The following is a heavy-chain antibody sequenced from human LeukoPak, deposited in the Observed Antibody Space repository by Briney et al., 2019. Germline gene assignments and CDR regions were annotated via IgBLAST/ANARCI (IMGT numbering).Heavy chain of an antibody. CDR1: GGSISSYY. V-gene: IGHV4-59*08. J-gene: IGHJ4*02. CDR3: ARLSCSSTSCYWTVGYYFDY. D-gene: IGHD2-2*01. Sequence: SETLSLTCTVSGGSISSYYWSWIRQPPGKGLEWIGYIYYSGSTNYNPSLKSRVTISVDTSKNQFSLKLSSVTAADTAVYYCARLSCSSTSCYWTVGYYFDYWGQGTLVTVSS. CDR2: IYYSGST.